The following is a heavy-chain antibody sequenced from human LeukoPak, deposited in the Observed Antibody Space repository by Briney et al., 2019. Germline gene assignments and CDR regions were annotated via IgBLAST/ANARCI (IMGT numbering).Heavy chain of an antibody. CDR1: GFTFSNFY. CDR2: INSDGSGT. D-gene: IGHD1-26*01. V-gene: IGHV3-74*03. CDR3: ARARYSGSYFDY. J-gene: IGHJ4*02. Sequence: GGSLRLSCAASGFTFSNFYMHWVRHAPGKGLEWVARINSDGSGTMYADSVKGRFTISRGNAKNTLYLQMNSLRAEDTAVYYCARARYSGSYFDYWGQGTLVTVSS.